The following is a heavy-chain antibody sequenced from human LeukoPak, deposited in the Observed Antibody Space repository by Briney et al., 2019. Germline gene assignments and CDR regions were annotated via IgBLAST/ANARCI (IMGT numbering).Heavy chain of an antibody. CDR1: GGSISSSSNS. CDR3: ARHQYRSGLTYHFHY. Sequence: SETLSLTCTVSGGSISSSSNSCGWIRQPPGKGLEWIGSMYYSGNTYYNSSLKSRLTISVDTSKNQFSLKVTSVTAADTAVYYCARHQYRSGLTYHFHYWGQGTLVTVSS. CDR2: MYYSGNT. J-gene: IGHJ4*01. V-gene: IGHV4-39*01. D-gene: IGHD6-19*01.